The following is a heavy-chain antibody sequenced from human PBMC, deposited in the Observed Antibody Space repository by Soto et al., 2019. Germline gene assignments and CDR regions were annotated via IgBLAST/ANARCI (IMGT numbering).Heavy chain of an antibody. V-gene: IGHV3-15*01. J-gene: IGHJ4*02. CDR2: IKSKTDGGTT. CDR3: TTLTMVRGVPDY. D-gene: IGHD3-10*01. CDR1: GFTFSNAW. Sequence: PGGSLRLSXAASGFTFSNAWMSWVRQAPGKGLEWVGRIKSKTDGGTTDYAAPVKGRFTISRDESKNTLHLQMNSLKTEDTAVYYCTTLTMVRGVPDYWGQGTLVTVSS.